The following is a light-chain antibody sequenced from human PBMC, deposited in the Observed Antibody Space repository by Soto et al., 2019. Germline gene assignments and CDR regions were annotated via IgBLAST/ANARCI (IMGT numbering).Light chain of an antibody. J-gene: IGLJ1*01. CDR1: SSDVGGYNY. CDR3: RSSTRRSIYV. CDR2: DVS. Sequence: QSALTHPASLSLFPPQSITISCTVTSSDVGGYNYVSWYQQHPGKAPKLMIYDVSNRPSGVSNRFSGSKSGNTAFLTNFGLQAEDEADYYRRSSTRRSIYVFGCGSKVT. V-gene: IGLV2-14*03.